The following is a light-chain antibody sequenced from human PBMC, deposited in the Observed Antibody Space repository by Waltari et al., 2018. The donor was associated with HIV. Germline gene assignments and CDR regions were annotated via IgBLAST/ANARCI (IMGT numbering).Light chain of an antibody. CDR2: EGT. CDR1: SSDVGNYNL. V-gene: IGLV2-23*01. CDR3: CSFANSRTLG. J-gene: IGLJ2*01. Sequence: QSALTQPVSVSGSPVQSIPISCNGTSSDVGNYNLVYWSQQHPGNAPTPVIYEGTKRPSGVSNRFSGSKSGNTASLTISGLQAEDEAHYFCCSFANSRTLGFGGGTKVTVL.